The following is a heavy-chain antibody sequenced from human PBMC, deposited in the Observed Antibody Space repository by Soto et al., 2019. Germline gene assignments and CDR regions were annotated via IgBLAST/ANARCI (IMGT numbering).Heavy chain of an antibody. CDR1: GFSFSSYG. CDR2: ISYDGSHK. CDR3: AKDPRPAIQMVRGVSEF. D-gene: IGHD3-10*01. V-gene: IGHV3-30*18. Sequence: QVHLVESGGGVVQPGTSLRLSCAASGFSFSSYGMHWVRQAPGKGLEWVAVISYDGSHKFYADAVKGRFSISRDNFKNTLYLQMSSLRDDDTALYYCAKDPRPAIQMVRGVSEFWGQGTLVTVSS. J-gene: IGHJ4*02.